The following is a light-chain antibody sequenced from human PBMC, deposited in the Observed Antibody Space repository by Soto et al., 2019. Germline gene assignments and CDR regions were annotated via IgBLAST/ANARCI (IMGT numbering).Light chain of an antibody. CDR1: SSDVGGYNY. J-gene: IGLJ1*01. V-gene: IGLV2-14*03. CDR3: TSFTSRHTYV. CDR2: DVS. Sequence: QSVLTQPASVSGSPGQSITISCTGTSSDVGGYNYVSWCQQHPDKAPRLMIYDVSNRPSGVSDRFSGSKSGDTASLTISGLQAEDEADYYCTSFTSRHTYVFGTGTKVTAL.